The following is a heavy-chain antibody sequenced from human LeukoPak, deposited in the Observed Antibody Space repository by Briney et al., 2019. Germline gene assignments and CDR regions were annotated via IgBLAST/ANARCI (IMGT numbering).Heavy chain of an antibody. D-gene: IGHD1-7*01. CDR2: IYTSGST. Sequence: SETLSLTCTVSGGSISSYYWSWIRQPAGKGLEWIGRIYTSGSTNYNPSLKSRATMSVDTSKNQFSLKLSSVTAADTAVYYCARDRAGTTFYYYYYMDVWGKGTRSPSP. J-gene: IGHJ6*03. V-gene: IGHV4-4*07. CDR1: GGSISSYY. CDR3: ARDRAGTTFYYYYYMDV.